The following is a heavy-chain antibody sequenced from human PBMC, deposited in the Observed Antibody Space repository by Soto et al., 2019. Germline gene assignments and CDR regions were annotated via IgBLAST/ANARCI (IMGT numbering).Heavy chain of an antibody. CDR2: IIPIPGTA. V-gene: IGHV1-69*01. CDR1: GGTFGSYA. D-gene: IGHD2-2*01. CDR3: ARSQGSSTSLEIYYYCYYGMDV. Sequence: QVQLVQSGAEVKKPGSSVKVSCKASGGTFGSYAISWVRQAPGQGLEWMGGIIPIPGTANYAQKFQGRVTIAADESTSTACMELSSLRSEDTAVYYCARSQGSSTSLEIYYYCYYGMDVWGQGTTVTVSS. J-gene: IGHJ6*02.